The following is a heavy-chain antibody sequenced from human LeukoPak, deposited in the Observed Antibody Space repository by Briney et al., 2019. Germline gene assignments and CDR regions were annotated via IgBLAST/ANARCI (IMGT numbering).Heavy chain of an antibody. CDR1: GFTFSSYG. J-gene: IGHJ4*02. V-gene: IGHV3-23*01. D-gene: IGHD3-10*01. Sequence: GGSLRLSCAASGFTFSSYGMSWVRQAPGKGLEWVSAISGSGGSTYYADSVKGRFTISRDNSKNTPYLQMNSLRAEDTAVYYCAKDRIEGVRGVTVHWGQGTLVTVSS. CDR3: AKDRIEGVRGVTVH. CDR2: ISGSGGST.